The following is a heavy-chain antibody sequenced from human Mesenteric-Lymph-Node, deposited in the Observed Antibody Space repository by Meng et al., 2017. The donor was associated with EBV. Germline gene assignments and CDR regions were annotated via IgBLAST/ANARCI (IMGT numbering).Heavy chain of an antibody. D-gene: IGHD3-10*01. J-gene: IGHJ4*02. CDR2: MNTNSGET. V-gene: IGHV1-8*02. CDR3: ARSGLYVDY. CDR1: GYSFTSYD. Sequence: VELVQSWAEVKKSGGSVNRSCKDSGYSFTSYDINWVRQAPGQGIEWMGWMNTNSGETGFAQKFEGRVTMTRDVSTGTDYMEVNRLRSEDTAVYFCARSGLYVDYWGQGSLVTVSS.